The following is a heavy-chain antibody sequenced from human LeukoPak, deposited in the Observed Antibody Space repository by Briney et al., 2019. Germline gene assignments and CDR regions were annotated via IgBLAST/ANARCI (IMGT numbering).Heavy chain of an antibody. J-gene: IGHJ4*02. CDR3: ARDITGSFDY. CDR1: GGSINSSSYY. Sequence: PSGTPSLPCTVSGGSINSSSYYWGRVRQPPGKGVEWIGSIYYSGSTYYNPSLKSRVTISVDTSKNQFSLKLSSVTAADTAVYYCARDITGSFDYWGQGNLVTVSS. CDR2: IYYSGST. D-gene: IGHD1-14*01. V-gene: IGHV4-39*07.